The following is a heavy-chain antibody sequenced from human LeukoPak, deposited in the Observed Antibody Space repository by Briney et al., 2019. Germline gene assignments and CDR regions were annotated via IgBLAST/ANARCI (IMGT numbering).Heavy chain of an antibody. Sequence: ASVKVSCKAAGYTFTSHGFIWLRQAPGQGLEWMGWINTNTGNPTYAQGFTGRFVFSLDTSVSTAYLQISSLKADDTAIYYCARGDYETHGYQTRWGQGTLVTVSS. CDR2: INTNTGNP. D-gene: IGHD3-22*01. CDR1: GYTFTSHG. V-gene: IGHV7-4-1*02. CDR3: ARGDYETHGYQTR. J-gene: IGHJ4*02.